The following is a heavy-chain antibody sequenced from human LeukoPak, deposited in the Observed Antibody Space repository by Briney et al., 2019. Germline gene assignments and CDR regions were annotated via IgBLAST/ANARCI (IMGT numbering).Heavy chain of an antibody. CDR3: ARDYNWNPPDY. CDR2: INSDGSIT. V-gene: IGHV3-74*01. J-gene: IGHJ4*02. D-gene: IGHD1-1*01. Sequence: GGSLRLSCAASGFTFSSHWMHLVRQAPGKGLVWVSRINSDGSITTYADSAQGRFTISRDNAKNTLYLQMNSLRVEDTAVYYCARDYNWNPPDYWGQGTLVTVSS. CDR1: GFTFSSHW.